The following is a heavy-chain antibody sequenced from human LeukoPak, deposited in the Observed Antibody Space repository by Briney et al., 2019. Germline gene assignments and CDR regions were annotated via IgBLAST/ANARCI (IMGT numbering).Heavy chain of an antibody. CDR1: GFTVSSNY. J-gene: IGHJ6*04. CDR2: IYSGGST. CDR3: ARTWRRGYGMDV. Sequence: GGSLRLSCAASGFTVSSNYMSWVRQAPGKGLEWVSVIYSGGSTYYADPVKGRFTISRDNSKNTLYLQMNSLRAEDTAVYYCARTWRRGYGMDVWGKGTTVTVSS. V-gene: IGHV3-66*02. D-gene: IGHD5-12*01.